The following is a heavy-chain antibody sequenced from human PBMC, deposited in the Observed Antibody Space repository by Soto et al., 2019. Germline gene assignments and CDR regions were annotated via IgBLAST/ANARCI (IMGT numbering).Heavy chain of an antibody. Sequence: SETLSLTCAVDGGSFSGHSWTWIRQSPGKGLEWIGDINHSGRVNYSPSLKSRVTISLDTSKNQFSLTLSAVTAAATAMYYCSTRAYDTNGYYRFDPWGQGTLVTVSS. J-gene: IGHJ5*01. CDR3: STRAYDTNGYYRFDP. CDR1: GGSFSGHS. CDR2: INHSGRV. D-gene: IGHD3-22*01. V-gene: IGHV4-34*01.